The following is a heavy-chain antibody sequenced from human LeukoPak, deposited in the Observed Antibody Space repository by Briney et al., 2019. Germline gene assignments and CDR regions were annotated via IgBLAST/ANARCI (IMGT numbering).Heavy chain of an antibody. CDR3: AREATLGGTYYYYMDV. CDR1: GGSISSHY. J-gene: IGHJ6*03. CDR2: IYYSGST. D-gene: IGHD1-26*01. V-gene: IGHV4-59*11. Sequence: PSETLSLTCTVSGGSISSHYWSWIRQPPGKGLEWIGYIYYSGSTNYNPSLKSRVTISVDTSKNQFSLKLSSVTAADTAVYYRAREATLGGTYYYYMDVWGKGTTVTVSS.